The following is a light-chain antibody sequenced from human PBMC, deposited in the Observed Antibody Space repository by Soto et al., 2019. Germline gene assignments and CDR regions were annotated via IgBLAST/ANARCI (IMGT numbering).Light chain of an antibody. CDR3: QQYGSSRP. J-gene: IGKJ2*01. V-gene: IGKV3-20*01. Sequence: EIVSTQSPGTLSLSPGERATLSCRASQSVSSSYLAWYQQKPGQAPRLLIYGASSRATGIPDRFSGSGSGTDFTLTISRLEPEDFAVYYCQQYGSSRPFGQGTKLEIK. CDR1: QSVSSSY. CDR2: GAS.